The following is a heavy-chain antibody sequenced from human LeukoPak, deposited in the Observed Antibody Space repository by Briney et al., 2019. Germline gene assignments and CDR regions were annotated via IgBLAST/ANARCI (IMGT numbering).Heavy chain of an antibody. D-gene: IGHD2-2*02. J-gene: IGHJ4*02. V-gene: IGHV3-7*01. Sequence: GGSLRLSCAASGFTFSSYRMSWVRQAPGKGLEWVANINKDRSEKYYVDSVKGRFTISRDNAKNSLYLQMNSLRAEDTAVYYCAKGYCSSTSCYTIDYWGQGTLVTVSS. CDR2: INKDRSEK. CDR1: GFTFSSYR. CDR3: AKGYCSSTSCYTIDY.